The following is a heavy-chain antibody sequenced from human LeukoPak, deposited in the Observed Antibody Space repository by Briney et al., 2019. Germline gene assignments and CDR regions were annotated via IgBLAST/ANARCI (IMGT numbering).Heavy chain of an antibody. CDR2: IYPGDSDT. D-gene: IGHD3-10*01. CDR1: GYSFTSYW. J-gene: IGHJ4*02. V-gene: IGHV5-51*01. CDR3: ARRVYYGSGSKRYFDY. Sequence: GESLKISCKGSGYSFTSYWIGWVRQMPGKGLEWMGIIYPGDSDTRYSPSFQGQVPISADKSISTAYLQWSSLKASDTAMYYCARRVYYGSGSKRYFDYWGQGTLVTVSS.